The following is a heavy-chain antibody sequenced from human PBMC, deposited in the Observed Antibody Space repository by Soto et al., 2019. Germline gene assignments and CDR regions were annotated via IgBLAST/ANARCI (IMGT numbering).Heavy chain of an antibody. CDR3: ARGGAQHYYYYYGMDV. D-gene: IGHD3-16*01. V-gene: IGHV3-30-3*01. CDR2: ILYCGRNK. J-gene: IGHJ6*02. CDR1: GFTFSSYA. Sequence: GGSLRLSCAASGFTFSSYAMHWLLQCPGKGLEWVAVILYCGRNKYYADFVKGRFTISRDNSKNLLYLQMNSLRAEDTALYYCARGGAQHYYYYYGMDVWGQGTTVTVSS.